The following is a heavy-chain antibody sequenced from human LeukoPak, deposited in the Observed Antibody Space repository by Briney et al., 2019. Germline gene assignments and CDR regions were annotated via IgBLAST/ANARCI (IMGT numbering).Heavy chain of an antibody. CDR3: ARGSCYDY. CDR1: GYTFTSYG. CDR2: ISNGNT. Sequence: ASVKVSCKAFGYTFTSYGISWVRQAPGQGLEWMGWISNGNTDYAQKFQGRVTMTTDTSTSTAYMGLRSLRSDDTALYYCARGSCYDYWGQGTLVTVSS. J-gene: IGHJ4*02. V-gene: IGHV1-18*01.